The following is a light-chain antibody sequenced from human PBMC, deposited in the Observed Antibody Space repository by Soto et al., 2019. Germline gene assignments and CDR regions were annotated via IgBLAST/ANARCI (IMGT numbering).Light chain of an antibody. Sequence: QSALTQPASVSGSPGQSITVSCTGTSSDVVGYNYVSWYQQHPGKAPRLMIYDVTNRPSGVSDRFSGSKSGNTASLTISGLQAEDEADYYCSSYRRGSTYVFGTGTKVTVL. CDR3: SSYRRGSTYV. V-gene: IGLV2-14*03. J-gene: IGLJ1*01. CDR2: DVT. CDR1: SSDVVGYNY.